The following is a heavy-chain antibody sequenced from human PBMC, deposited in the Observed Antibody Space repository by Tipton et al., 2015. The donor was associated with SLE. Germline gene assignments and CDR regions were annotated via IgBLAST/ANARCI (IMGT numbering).Heavy chain of an antibody. CDR2: INSGGST. Sequence: GSLRLSCAASGFTFSSYAMSWVRQAPGKGLEWVSVINSGGSTYYADSVKGRFTISRDNSKNTLYLQMNSLRAEDTAVYYCAREGDSSGPHYWGQGTLVTVSS. D-gene: IGHD6-19*01. CDR3: AREGDSSGPHY. J-gene: IGHJ4*02. CDR1: GFTFSSYA. V-gene: IGHV3-53*01.